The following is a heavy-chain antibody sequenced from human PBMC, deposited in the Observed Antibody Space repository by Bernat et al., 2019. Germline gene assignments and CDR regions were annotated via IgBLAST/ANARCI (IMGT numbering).Heavy chain of an antibody. CDR2: IIPIFGTA. CDR3: ARGRLGSSSWRSYYYGMDV. D-gene: IGHD6-13*01. Sequence: QVQLGQSGAEVKKPGSSVKVSCKASGGTFSSYAISWVRQAPGQGLEWMGGIIPIFGTANYAQKFQGRVTITADKSTSTAYMELSSLRSEDTAVYYCARGRLGSSSWRSYYYGMDVWGQGTTVTVSS. J-gene: IGHJ6*02. CDR1: GGTFSSYA. V-gene: IGHV1-69*06.